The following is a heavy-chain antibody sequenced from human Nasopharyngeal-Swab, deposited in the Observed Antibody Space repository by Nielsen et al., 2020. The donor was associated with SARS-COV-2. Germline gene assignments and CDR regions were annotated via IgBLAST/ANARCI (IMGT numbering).Heavy chain of an antibody. CDR2: IIPIFGTA. Sequence: SVKVSCKASGYTFTSYDINWVRQAPGQGLEWMGGIIPIFGTANYAQKFQGRVTITADESTSTAYMELSSLRSEDTAVYYCARWGELPNDAFDIWGQGTMVTVSS. J-gene: IGHJ3*02. V-gene: IGHV1-69*13. CDR1: GYTFTSYD. CDR3: ARWGELPNDAFDI. D-gene: IGHD1-26*01.